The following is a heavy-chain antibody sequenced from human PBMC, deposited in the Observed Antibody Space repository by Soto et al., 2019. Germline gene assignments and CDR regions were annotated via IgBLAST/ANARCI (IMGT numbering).Heavy chain of an antibody. CDR1: GGSFKGYY. Sequence: SGTLALTCAGHGGSFKGYYWRRVRQAPGKGLEWIGEINHSGSTNYNPSLKSRVTISVDTSKNQFSLKLSSVTAADTAVYYCARGLRYFDWLPRGVAFDIWGQGTMVT. V-gene: IGHV4-34*01. J-gene: IGHJ3*02. CDR3: ARGLRYFDWLPRGVAFDI. D-gene: IGHD3-9*01. CDR2: INHSGST.